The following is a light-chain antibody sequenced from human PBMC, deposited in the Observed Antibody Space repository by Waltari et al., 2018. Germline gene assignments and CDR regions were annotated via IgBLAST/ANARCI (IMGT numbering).Light chain of an antibody. CDR3: QQSYSTPLYS. V-gene: IGKV1-39*01. CDR1: QNIAGF. CDR2: AAS. J-gene: IGKJ2*01. Sequence: DIQMTQSPSSLSASVGDRVTITCRASQNIAGFLLWYQHKPGKAPKLLIYAASTLQSGVSSRFTGSGSGTYFTLSITSLQPEDVATYYCQQSYSTPLYSFGQGTKLEIK.